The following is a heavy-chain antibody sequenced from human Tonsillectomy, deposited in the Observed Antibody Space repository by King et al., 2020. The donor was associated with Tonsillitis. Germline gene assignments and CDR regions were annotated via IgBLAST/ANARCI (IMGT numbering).Heavy chain of an antibody. Sequence: QLVQSGAEVQKPGASVKVSCKASGYTFTGYYMHWVRQSPGQGLEWMGWIYPNSGDTNFVHKFQGRVAMTRDTSISTAYMELSRLSSGDTAEYYCAREGASDFGDYLKTFDMWGKGTMVTVSS. D-gene: IGHD4-17*01. CDR1: GYTFTGYY. CDR2: IYPNSGDT. V-gene: IGHV1-2*07. CDR3: AREGASDFGDYLKTFDM. J-gene: IGHJ3*02.